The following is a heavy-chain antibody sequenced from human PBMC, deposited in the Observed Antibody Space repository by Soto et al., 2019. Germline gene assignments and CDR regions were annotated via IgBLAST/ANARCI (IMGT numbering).Heavy chain of an antibody. J-gene: IGHJ6*02. CDR1: GFSFSSYE. Sequence: EVQVVESGGGFVQPGGSLSLSCAASGFSFSSYEMNWVRQAQGQGREWGSYISTSVATMSYADSVKGRFTISRDNAKKSLYLQLDSLRVEDTGVYYCARARRNFDFWSEPPLGDGMDVWGQGTAVPVSS. CDR2: ISTSVATM. V-gene: IGHV3-48*03. D-gene: IGHD3-3*01. CDR3: ARARRNFDFWSEPPLGDGMDV.